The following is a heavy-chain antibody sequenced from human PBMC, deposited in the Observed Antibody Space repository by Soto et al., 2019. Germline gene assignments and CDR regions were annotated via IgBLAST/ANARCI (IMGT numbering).Heavy chain of an antibody. D-gene: IGHD1-26*01. CDR3: ARVGVYVTPGPQDV. CDR2: INAYNGNT. CDR1: GYSFTRYG. Sequence: QVQLVQSGAEVKNPGASVKVSCKASGYSFTRYGIGWARQAPGQGLEWMGWINAYNGNTNYAQTLQARLTLTTDTSPTTAYTELRSLRSNDAAIYYCARVGVYVTPGPQDVWGQGTTVTVSS. J-gene: IGHJ6*02. V-gene: IGHV1-18*01.